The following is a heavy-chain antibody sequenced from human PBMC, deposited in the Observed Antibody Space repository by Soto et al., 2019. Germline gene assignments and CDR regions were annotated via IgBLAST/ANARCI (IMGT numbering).Heavy chain of an antibody. CDR1: GDSVSIYSGA. J-gene: IGHJ4*02. CDR3: ANAPGYSLDY. Sequence: HVQLQQSGPGLVKPSQTLSLTCVISGDSVSIYSGAWNWIRQSPSRALEWLGRTYYRSKWYYDSAESVKSRIIISIDTSTNLFSLPLNSVTPGGAAVYYCANAPGYSLDYWGQGTLVSVSS. CDR2: TYYRSKWYY. D-gene: IGHD6-13*01. V-gene: IGHV6-1*01.